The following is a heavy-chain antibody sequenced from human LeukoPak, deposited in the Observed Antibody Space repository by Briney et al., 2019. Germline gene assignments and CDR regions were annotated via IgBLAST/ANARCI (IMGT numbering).Heavy chain of an antibody. CDR2: IDWDDDK. CDR1: GFSLSTSGMR. Sequence: SGPALVKPTQTLTLTCTFSGFSLSTSGMRVSWIRQPPGKALEWLARIDWDDDKFYSTSLKTRLTISEDTSKNQVVLTMTNMDPVDTATYYCARTSRGSGSYYLPFDYWGQGTLVTVSS. D-gene: IGHD3-10*01. J-gene: IGHJ4*02. V-gene: IGHV2-70*04. CDR3: ARTSRGSGSYYLPFDY.